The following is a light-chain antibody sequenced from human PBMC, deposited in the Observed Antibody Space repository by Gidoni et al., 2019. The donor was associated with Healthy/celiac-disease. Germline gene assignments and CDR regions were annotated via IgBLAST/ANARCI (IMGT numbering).Light chain of an antibody. V-gene: IGLV2-8*01. CDR1: SSDVGGYNY. CDR2: EVS. Sequence: HSALTQPPSASGSPGQPVTISCTGTSSDVGGYNYVPWYQQHPGKAPKLMIYEVSKRPSGVPDRFSGSKSGNTASLTVSGLQAEDEADYYCSSYAGSNNLVFGGGTKLTVL. CDR3: SSYAGSNNLV. J-gene: IGLJ2*01.